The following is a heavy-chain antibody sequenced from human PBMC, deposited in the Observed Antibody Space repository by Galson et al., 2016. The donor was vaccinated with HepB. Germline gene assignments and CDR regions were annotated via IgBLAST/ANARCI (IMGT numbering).Heavy chain of an antibody. J-gene: IGHJ4*02. CDR2: IVVGSGNT. Sequence: SVKVSCKASGFTFSSSTVQWLRQAQGQRLEWIGWIVVGSGNTKHAQKFQDRVALTRDLSTDTVYMELDSLESEDTAVYYCAADYGAYTPFDYWGRGALVTVSS. CDR3: AADYGAYTPFDY. V-gene: IGHV1-58*01. D-gene: IGHD4-17*01. CDR1: GFTFSSST.